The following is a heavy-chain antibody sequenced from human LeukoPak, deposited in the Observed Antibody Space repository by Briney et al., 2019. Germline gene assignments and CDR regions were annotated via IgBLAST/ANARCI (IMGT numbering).Heavy chain of an antibody. V-gene: IGHV3-23*01. CDR1: GFTFSSYA. CDR3: AKAHDYYDSSGYYTWDAFDT. D-gene: IGHD3-22*01. J-gene: IGHJ3*02. Sequence: GGSLRLSCAASGFTFSSYAMSWVRQAPGKGLEWVSAISGSGGSTYYAVSVKGRFTISRDNSKNTLYLQMNSLRAEDTAVYYCAKAHDYYDSSGYYTWDAFDTWGQGTMVTVSS. CDR2: ISGSGGST.